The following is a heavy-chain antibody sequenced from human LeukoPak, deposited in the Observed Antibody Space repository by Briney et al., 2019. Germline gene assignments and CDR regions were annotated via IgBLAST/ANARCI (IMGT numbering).Heavy chain of an antibody. Sequence: SGGSLRLSCVASGLPIADFAMHWVRQAPGKGLEWVSLISGDGVSTFYADSVKGRFTISRDNSKNSLYLQMNGLRTEDTALYYCAKVYSGDWYFALWGRGSLVTVSS. D-gene: IGHD5-18*01. J-gene: IGHJ2*01. CDR1: GLPIADFA. V-gene: IGHV3-43*02. CDR3: AKVYSGDWYFAL. CDR2: ISGDGVST.